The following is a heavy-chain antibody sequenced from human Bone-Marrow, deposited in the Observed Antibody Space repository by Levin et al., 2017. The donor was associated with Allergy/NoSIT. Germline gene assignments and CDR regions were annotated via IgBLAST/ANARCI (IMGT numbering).Heavy chain of an antibody. V-gene: IGHV3-53*01. CDR3: ARGGSIAVAGTQIREAGYYFDY. CDR2: IYSGGST. J-gene: IGHJ4*02. Sequence: GESLKISCAASGFTVSSNYMSWVRQAPGKGLEWVSVIYSGGSTYYADSVKGRFTISRDNSKNTLYLQMNSLRAEDTAIYYCARGGSIAVAGTQIREAGYYFDYWGQGTLVTVSS. D-gene: IGHD6-19*01. CDR1: GFTVSSNY.